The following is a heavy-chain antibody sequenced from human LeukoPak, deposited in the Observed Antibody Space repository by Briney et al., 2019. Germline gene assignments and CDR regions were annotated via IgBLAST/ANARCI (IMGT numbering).Heavy chain of an antibody. CDR2: INPSGGST. CDR1: GYTFTSYY. CDR3: ARDQAVGATLGRDAFDI. Sequence: ASVKVSCKASGYTFTSYYMHWVRQAPGQGLEWMGIINPSGGSTSYAQKFQGRVTMTRDMSTSTVYMELSSLRSEDTAVYYCARDQAVGATLGRDAFDIWGQGTMVTASS. V-gene: IGHV1-46*01. D-gene: IGHD1-26*01. J-gene: IGHJ3*02.